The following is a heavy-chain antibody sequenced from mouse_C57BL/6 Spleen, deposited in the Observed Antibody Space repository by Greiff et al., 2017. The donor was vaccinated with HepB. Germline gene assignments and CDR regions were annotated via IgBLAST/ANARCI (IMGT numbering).Heavy chain of an antibody. D-gene: IGHD1-1*01. CDR1: GYTFTEYT. Sequence: VKLMESGAELVKPGASVKLSCKASGYTFTEYTIHWVKQRSGQGLEWIGWFYPGSGSIKYNEKFKDKATLTADKSSSTVYMELSRLTSEDSAVYFCARHEEDYGSSYGYAMDYWGQGTSVTVSS. V-gene: IGHV1-62-2*01. CDR3: ARHEEDYGSSYGYAMDY. J-gene: IGHJ4*01. CDR2: FYPGSGSI.